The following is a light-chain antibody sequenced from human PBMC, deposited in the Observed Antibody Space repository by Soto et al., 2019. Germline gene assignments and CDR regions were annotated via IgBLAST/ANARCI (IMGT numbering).Light chain of an antibody. CDR3: SSYTTASVPYVV. V-gene: IGLV2-14*01. CDR2: EVN. Sequence: QSAPTQPASVSGSPGQSITISCTGTTDDVGGYNYVSWYQQHPGKAPKLLIYEVNNRPSGVSDRFSGSKSANTASLIISGLQAEDEAHYFCSSYTTASVPYVVFAGGPKVTVL. CDR1: TDDVGGYNY. J-gene: IGLJ2*01.